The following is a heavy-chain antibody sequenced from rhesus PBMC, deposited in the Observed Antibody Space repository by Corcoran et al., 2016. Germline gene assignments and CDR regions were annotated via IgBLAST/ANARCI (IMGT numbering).Heavy chain of an antibody. CDR2: IDGNFAGT. V-gene: IGHV4-81*01. Sequence: QVQLQESGPGLVKPSETLSLTCAVSCGSIGGSSWSWIRPAPGKGLEWIGKIDGNFAGTNYNPSLKSRVTISKDASKNQFSLKLSSVTSADTAVYYCARRRYFDIWGPGTPITISS. J-gene: IGHJ2*01. CDR1: CGSIGGSS. CDR3: ARRRYFDI.